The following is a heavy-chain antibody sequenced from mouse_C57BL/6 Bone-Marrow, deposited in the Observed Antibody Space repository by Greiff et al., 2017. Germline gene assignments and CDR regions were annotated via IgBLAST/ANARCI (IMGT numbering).Heavy chain of an antibody. D-gene: IGHD1-1*01. CDR1: GYTFTSYW. V-gene: IGHV1-64*01. CDR3: AFTTVVARYAMDY. CDR2: IHPNSGST. Sequence: QVQLQQPGAELVKPGASVKLSCKASGYTFTSYWMHWVKQRPGQGLEWIGMIHPNSGSTNYNEKFKSKATLTVDKSSSTAYMQLSSLTSEDSAVYYCAFTTVVARYAMDYWGKEPQSPSPQ. J-gene: IGHJ4*01.